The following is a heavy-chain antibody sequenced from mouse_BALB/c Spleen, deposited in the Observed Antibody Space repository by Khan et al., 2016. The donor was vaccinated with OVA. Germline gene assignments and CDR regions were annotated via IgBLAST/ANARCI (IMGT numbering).Heavy chain of an antibody. Sequence: QVQLQQSGAELVKAGASVKMSCKASGYTFTSYWMHWVKQRLGQGLEWFAETNPTNGRTYYNAKFKSKATLTVDKSSSTAYMLLSGPTFEDSAVYDCARIKNIVATYFDYWGQGTTLTVSS. J-gene: IGHJ2*01. D-gene: IGHD1-1*01. CDR2: TNPTNGRT. CDR1: GYTFTSYW. CDR3: ARIKNIVATYFDY. V-gene: IGHV1S81*02.